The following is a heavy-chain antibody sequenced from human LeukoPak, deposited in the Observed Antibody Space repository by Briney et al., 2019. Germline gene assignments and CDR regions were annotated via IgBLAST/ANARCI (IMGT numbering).Heavy chain of an antibody. J-gene: IGHJ3*02. CDR1: GFIFSSYG. CDR2: IWYDGSKR. Sequence: GGSLRLSCAASGFIFSSYGMHWVRQAPGKGLEWVALIWYDGSKRSYAASVKGRFTISRDNSKNTLYLQMNSLRVEDTAVYYCASMTTVTLDDAFDIWGQGTMVTVSS. D-gene: IGHD4-17*01. V-gene: IGHV3-33*01. CDR3: ASMTTVTLDDAFDI.